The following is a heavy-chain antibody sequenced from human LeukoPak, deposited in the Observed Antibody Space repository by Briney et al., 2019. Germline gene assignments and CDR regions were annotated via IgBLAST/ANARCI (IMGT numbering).Heavy chain of an antibody. V-gene: IGHV1-18*01. CDR3: ARALGHSSGWTFNWFDP. CDR1: GYTFTSYG. J-gene: IGHJ5*02. CDR2: ISAYNGNT. Sequence: ASVKVSCKASGYTFTSYGISWVRQAPGQGLEWMGWISAYNGNTNYAQKLQGRVTITTDTSTSTAYMELRSLRSDDTAVYYCARALGHSSGWTFNWFDPWGQGTLVTVSS. D-gene: IGHD6-19*01.